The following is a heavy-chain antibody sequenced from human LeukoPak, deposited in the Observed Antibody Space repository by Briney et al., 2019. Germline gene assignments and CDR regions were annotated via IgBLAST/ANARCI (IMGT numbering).Heavy chain of an antibody. V-gene: IGHV1-8*01. CDR1: VYTFTSYD. CDR3: AREYSSSWTAYYYYGMDV. D-gene: IGHD6-13*01. CDR2: MNPNRGNT. Sequence: ASVKVSCKASVYTFTSYDINWVRQATGQGLEWMGWMNPNRGNTDYAQKFQGRVTMTRNTSISTAYMELSSLRCEDTAVYYCAREYSSSWTAYYYYGMDVWGQGTTVTVSS. J-gene: IGHJ6*02.